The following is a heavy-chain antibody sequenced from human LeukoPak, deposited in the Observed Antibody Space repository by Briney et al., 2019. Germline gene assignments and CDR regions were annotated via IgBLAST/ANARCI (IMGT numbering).Heavy chain of an antibody. V-gene: IGHV4-59*01. D-gene: IGHD4-11*01. Sequence: SETLSLTCTVSGGSISSYYWSWIRQPPGKGLEWIGYIYYSGSTNYNPSLKSRVTISVDTSKNQFSLKLSSVTAADTAVYYCARTVNGDNYYYYMDVWGKGTTVTVSS. CDR3: ARTVNGDNYYYYMDV. CDR2: IYYSGST. CDR1: GGSISSYY. J-gene: IGHJ6*03.